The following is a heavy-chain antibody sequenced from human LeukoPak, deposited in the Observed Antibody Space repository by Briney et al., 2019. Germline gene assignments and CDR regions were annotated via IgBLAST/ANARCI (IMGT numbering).Heavy chain of an antibody. CDR3: AKDLGVKYGGYEGCFDY. CDR2: ISGSGGST. V-gene: IGHV3-23*01. D-gene: IGHD5-12*01. CDR1: GFTFSSYA. Sequence: PGGSLRLSCAASGFTFSSYAMSWVRQAPGKGLEWVSAISGSGGSTYYADSVKGRFTISRDNSKNTLYLQMNSLRAEDTAVYYCAKDLGVKYGGYEGCFDYWGQGTLVTVSS. J-gene: IGHJ4*02.